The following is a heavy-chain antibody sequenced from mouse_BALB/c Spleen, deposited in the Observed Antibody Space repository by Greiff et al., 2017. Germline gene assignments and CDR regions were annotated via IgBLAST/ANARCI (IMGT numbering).Heavy chain of an antibody. Sequence: EVQLQQSGAELVRSGASVKLSCTASGFNIKDYYMHWVKQRPEQGLEWIGWIDPENGDTEYAPKFQGKATMTADTSSNTAYLQLSSLTSEDTAVYYCKGTTVGVDVWGAGTTVTVSS. V-gene: IGHV14-4*02. CDR2: IDPENGDT. J-gene: IGHJ1*01. CDR1: GFNIKDYY. CDR3: KGTTVGVDV. D-gene: IGHD1-1*01.